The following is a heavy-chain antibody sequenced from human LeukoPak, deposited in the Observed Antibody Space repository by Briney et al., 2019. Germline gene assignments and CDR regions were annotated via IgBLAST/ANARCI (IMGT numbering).Heavy chain of an antibody. CDR2: ISSSSRYI. CDR3: ARESGSLRDAFDI. CDR1: GFPFSSYN. J-gene: IGHJ3*02. D-gene: IGHD3-10*01. V-gene: IGHV3-21*01. Sequence: GGSLRLSCAASGFPFSSYNMDWVRQAPGKGLEWVSSISSSSRYIYYADSMEGRFTISRDNAKNSLYLQMNSLRAEDTAVYYCARESGSLRDAFDIWGQGTMIIVSS.